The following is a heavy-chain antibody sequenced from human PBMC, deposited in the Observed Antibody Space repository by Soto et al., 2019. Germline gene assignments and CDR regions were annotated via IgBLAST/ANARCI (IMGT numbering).Heavy chain of an antibody. V-gene: IGHV3-64*01. CDR3: ARNYGGNSYAFDI. J-gene: IGHJ3*02. D-gene: IGHD2-21*02. Sequence: PGGSLRLSCAASGFTFSSYAMHWVRQAPGKGLEYVSVISSNGGSTYYANSVKGRFTISRDNSKNTLYLQMGSLRAEDMAVYYCARNYGGNSYAFDIWGQGKMVTVSS. CDR1: GFTFSSYA. CDR2: ISSNGGST.